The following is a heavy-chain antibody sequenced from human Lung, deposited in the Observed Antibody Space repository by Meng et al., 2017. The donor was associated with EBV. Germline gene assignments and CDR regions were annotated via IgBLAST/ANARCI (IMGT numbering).Heavy chain of an antibody. CDR1: GDSISSDSL. J-gene: IGHJ4*02. V-gene: IGHV4-4*02. CDR2: FYHRGDT. Sequence: QVHLRESGPGPVKPSGTLALARTVSGDSISSDSLWRWVRQPPGKCLEWIGDFYHRGDTNYNPSLKRRVVISVDRSKNQYSLYLSSVTAADTAVDYCVRDQCRQLINHWGQGTLVTVSS. CDR3: VRDQCRQLINH. D-gene: IGHD1-1*01.